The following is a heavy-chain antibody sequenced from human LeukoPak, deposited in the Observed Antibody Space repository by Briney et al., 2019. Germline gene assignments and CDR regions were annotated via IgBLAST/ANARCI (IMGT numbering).Heavy chain of an antibody. D-gene: IGHD1-14*01. Sequence: SETLSLTCTVSGGSINSYYWTWIRQPPGKGLEWLGYIYYSGSTNYNPSLKSRVTISLDTSKNQFSLRLTPVTAADTAVYYCARGPEDAFDIWGQGTMVTVSS. CDR2: IYYSGST. CDR1: GGSINSYY. CDR3: ARGPEDAFDI. V-gene: IGHV4-59*01. J-gene: IGHJ3*02.